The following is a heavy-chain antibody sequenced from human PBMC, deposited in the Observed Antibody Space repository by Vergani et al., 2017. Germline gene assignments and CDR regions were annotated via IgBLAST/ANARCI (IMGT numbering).Heavy chain of an antibody. D-gene: IGHD3-22*01. CDR3: ARPFYYYVSSGYYYGYFDY. CDR2: IYYSGST. V-gene: IGHV4-39*01. Sequence: QLQLQESGPGLVKPSETLSLTCTVSGGSISSSSYYWGWIRQPPGKGLEWIGSIYYSGSTYYNPSLKSRVTISVDTSKNQFSLKLSSVTAADTAVYYCARPFYYYVSSGYYYGYFDYWGQGTLVTVSS. CDR1: GGSISSSSYY. J-gene: IGHJ4*02.